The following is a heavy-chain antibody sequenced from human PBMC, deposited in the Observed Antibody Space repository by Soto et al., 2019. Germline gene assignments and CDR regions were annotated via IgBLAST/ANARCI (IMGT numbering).Heavy chain of an antibody. CDR2: TIPIFGTP. CDR3: ARGTDESGFDR. J-gene: IGHJ5*02. D-gene: IGHD2-21*02. CDR1: GDTFRTYA. V-gene: IGHV1-69*01. Sequence: QVQMVQSGAVVKKPGSSVKVSCKASGDTFRTYAVNWVRQAPGQGLEWMGGTIPIFGTPTYAETFQGRVTITADDSTRTAHMEVTNLTSDDTAVYYCARGTDESGFDRWGQGTLVTVSS.